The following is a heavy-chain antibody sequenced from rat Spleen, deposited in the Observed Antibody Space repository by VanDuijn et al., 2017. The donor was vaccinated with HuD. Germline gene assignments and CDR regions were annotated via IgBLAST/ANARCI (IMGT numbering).Heavy chain of an antibody. CDR3: ARRSYYGD. V-gene: IGHV5-7*01. CDR1: GFTFSDYN. Sequence: EVQLVESGGGLVQPGRSLKLSCAASGFTFSDYNMAWVRQAPKKGLEWVATISYDGSSTYYRDSVKGRFTISRDNAKSTLYLQMDSLRSEDTATYYCARRSYYGDWGQGVMVTVSS. CDR2: ISYDGSST. D-gene: IGHD1-7*01. J-gene: IGHJ2*01.